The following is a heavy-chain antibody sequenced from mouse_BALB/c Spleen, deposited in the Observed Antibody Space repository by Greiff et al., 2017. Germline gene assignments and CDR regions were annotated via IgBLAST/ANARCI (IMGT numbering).Heavy chain of an antibody. J-gene: IGHJ3*01. V-gene: IGHV1-87*01. CDR2: IYPGDGDT. CDR3: ARSDQGAY. Sequence: VQLQQSGAELARPGASVKLSCKASGYTFTSYWMQWVKQRPGQGLEWIGAIYPGDGDTRYTQKFKGKATLTADKSSSTAYMQLSSLASEDSAVYYCARSDQGAYWGQGTLVTVSA. CDR1: GYTFTSYW.